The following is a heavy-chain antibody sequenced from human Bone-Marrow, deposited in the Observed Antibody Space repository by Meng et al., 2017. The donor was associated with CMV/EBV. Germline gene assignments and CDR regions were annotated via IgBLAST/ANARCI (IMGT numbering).Heavy chain of an antibody. Sequence: GESLKISCAASGFTFSDYYMNWIRQAPGKGLEWVSYISSSSSTIYYADSVKGRFTISRDNAKNSLYLQMNSLRAEDTAVYYCASGQYYDFWSGYQNLDYWGQGTLVTVSS. V-gene: IGHV3-11*04. CDR3: ASGQYYDFWSGYQNLDY. CDR1: GFTFSDYY. CDR2: ISSSSSTI. J-gene: IGHJ4*02. D-gene: IGHD3-3*01.